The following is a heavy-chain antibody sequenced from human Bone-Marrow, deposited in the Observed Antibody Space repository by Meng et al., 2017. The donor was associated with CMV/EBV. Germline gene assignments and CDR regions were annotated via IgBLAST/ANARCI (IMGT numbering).Heavy chain of an antibody. D-gene: IGHD3-22*01. CDR1: TLTSYG. CDR3: ARDRRNYYDSSGYYLPLDY. Sequence: TLTSYGISWVRQAPGQGLEWMGWISAYNGNTNYAQKLQGRVTMTTDTSTSTAYMELRSLRSDDTAVYYCARDRRNYYDSSGYYLPLDYWGQGTLVTVSS. J-gene: IGHJ4*02. CDR2: ISAYNGNT. V-gene: IGHV1-18*01.